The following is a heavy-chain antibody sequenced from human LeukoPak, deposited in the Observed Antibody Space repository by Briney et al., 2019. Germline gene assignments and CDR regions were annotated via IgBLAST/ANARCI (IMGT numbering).Heavy chain of an antibody. D-gene: IGHD5-18*01. CDR3: ARQSLARCSYGLGDY. J-gene: IGHJ4*02. CDR1: GGSISSSSYY. V-gene: IGHV4-39*01. Sequence: PSETLSLTCTVSGGSISSSSYYWGWIRQPPGKGLEWIGSIYYSGSTYYNPSLKSRVTISVDTSKNQFSLKLSSVTAADTAVYYCARQSLARCSYGLGDYWGQGTLVTVSS. CDR2: IYYSGST.